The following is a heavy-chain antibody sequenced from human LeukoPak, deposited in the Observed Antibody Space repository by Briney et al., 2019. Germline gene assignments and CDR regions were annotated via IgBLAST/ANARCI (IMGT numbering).Heavy chain of an antibody. CDR2: TWYDGSNK. CDR3: ARDKGPWSYDILTGYYKDRYYFDY. V-gene: IGHV3-33*01. D-gene: IGHD3-9*01. J-gene: IGHJ4*02. CDR1: GFTFSSYG. Sequence: PGRSLRLSCAASGFTFSSYGMHWVRQAPGKGLEWVAVTWYDGSNKYYADSVKGRFTISRDNSKNTLYLQMNSLRAEDTAVYYCARDKGPWSYDILTGYYKDRYYFDYWGQGTLVTVSS.